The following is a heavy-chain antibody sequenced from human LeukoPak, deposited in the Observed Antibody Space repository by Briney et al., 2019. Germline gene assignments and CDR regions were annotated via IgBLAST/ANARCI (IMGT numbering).Heavy chain of an antibody. CDR2: INHSGST. Sequence: PSETLSLTCAVYGGSFSGYYWSWIRQPPGKGLEWIGEINHSGSTNYNPSLKSRVTISVDASKNQFSLKLSSVTAADTAVYYCARGRVPLRYCSGGSCYKGPFDYWGQGTLVTVSS. CDR1: GGSFSGYY. D-gene: IGHD2-15*01. J-gene: IGHJ4*02. V-gene: IGHV4-34*01. CDR3: ARGRVPLRYCSGGSCYKGPFDY.